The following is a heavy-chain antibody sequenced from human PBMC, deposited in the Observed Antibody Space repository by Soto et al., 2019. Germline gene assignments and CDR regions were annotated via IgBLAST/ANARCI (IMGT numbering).Heavy chain of an antibody. CDR1: GGSISSSSYY. J-gene: IGHJ6*03. D-gene: IGHD3-3*01. Sequence: PSETLSLTCTVSGGSISSSSYYWGWIRQPPGKGLEWIGSIYYSGSTYYNPSLKSRVTISVDTSKNQFPLKLSSVTAADTAVYYCARHSGSYDFWSGQNYYYYMDVWGKGTTVTVSS. CDR3: ARHSGSYDFWSGQNYYYYMDV. CDR2: IYYSGST. V-gene: IGHV4-39*01.